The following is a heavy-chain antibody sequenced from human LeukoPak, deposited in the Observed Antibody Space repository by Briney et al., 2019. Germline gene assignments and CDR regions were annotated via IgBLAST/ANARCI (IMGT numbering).Heavy chain of an antibody. CDR2: ISSSSSCI. Sequence: GGSLRLSCAASGFTFSTYSMNWVRQAPGKGLEWVSSISSSSSCIYYADSVKGRFTISRDNAKKSLYLQMNSLRAEDTAVYYCARVGEKAFHLWPEIDYWGQGTLVTVSS. CDR1: GFTFSTYS. V-gene: IGHV3-21*01. D-gene: IGHD5-24*01. CDR3: ARVGEKAFHLWPEIDY. J-gene: IGHJ4*02.